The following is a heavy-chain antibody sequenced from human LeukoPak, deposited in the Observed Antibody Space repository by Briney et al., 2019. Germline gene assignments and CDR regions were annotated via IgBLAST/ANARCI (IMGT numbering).Heavy chain of an antibody. J-gene: IGHJ6*02. CDR2: ISYDGSNK. V-gene: IGHV3-30*04. CDR3: ARVKTSIYGMDV. CDR1: GFTFSSYA. D-gene: IGHD2-2*01. Sequence: PGGSLILSCAASGFTFSSYAMHWVRQAPGKGLEWVAVISYDGSNKYYADSVKGRFTISRDNSKNTLYLQMNSLRAEDTAVYYCARVKTSIYGMDVWGQGTTVSVSS.